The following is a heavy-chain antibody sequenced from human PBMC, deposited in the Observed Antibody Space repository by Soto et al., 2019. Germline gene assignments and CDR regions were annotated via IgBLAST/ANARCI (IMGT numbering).Heavy chain of an antibody. CDR2: IIPILGIA. Sequence: QVQLVQSGAEVKKPGSSVKVSCKASGGTFSSYTISWVRQAPGQGLEWMGRIIPILGIANCAQKSQARVTITADKSTSKAYMELSSLGSEDTALEYCARYDGLAYYDGDCYSWGQGTLVTVSS. CDR3: ARYDGLAYYDGDCYS. D-gene: IGHD2-21*02. V-gene: IGHV1-69*02. CDR1: GGTFSSYT. J-gene: IGHJ4*02.